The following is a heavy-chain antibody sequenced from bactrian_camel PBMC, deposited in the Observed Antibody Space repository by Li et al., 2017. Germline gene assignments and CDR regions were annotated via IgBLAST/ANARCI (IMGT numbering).Heavy chain of an antibody. CDR3: KTNCRGTDW. D-gene: IGHD7*01. Sequence: HVQLVESGGGSVQAGGSLRLSCVVSGRSRGSNCVGWYRLPPGRAPAEREGIAAIYNGGGQTWYAGSVKGLLTISQDNAKNTVYLQMNGLKPEDTAMYYCKTNCRGTDWWGQGTQVTVS. J-gene: IGHJ4*01. V-gene: IGHV3S45*01. CDR2: IYNGGGQT. CDR1: GRSRGSNC.